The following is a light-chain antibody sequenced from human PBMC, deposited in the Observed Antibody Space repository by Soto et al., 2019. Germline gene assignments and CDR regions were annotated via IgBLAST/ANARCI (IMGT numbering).Light chain of an antibody. CDR1: QGISSW. CDR3: QHYDSSST. Sequence: DIQMTQSPSYVSASVGDRVTITCRASQGISSWLAWYQQKPGKAPKLLIYQASTLKSGVPSRISGSGSGTEFTLTISSLQPDDSATYYCQHYDSSSTFGGGTKVDIK. CDR2: QAS. J-gene: IGKJ4*02. V-gene: IGKV1-5*03.